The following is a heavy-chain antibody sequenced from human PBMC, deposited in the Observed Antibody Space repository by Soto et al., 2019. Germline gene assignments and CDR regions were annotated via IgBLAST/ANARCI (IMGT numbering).Heavy chain of an antibody. CDR1: GFTFSRNW. CDR3: ARDGDGYPA. D-gene: IGHD1-1*01. CDR2: IKEDGSAK. V-gene: IGHV3-7*01. Sequence: EVQLVESGGGLVQPGGSLTLSCAASGFTFSRNWMSWVRQAPGKGLEWVANIKEDGSAKYYADAVKGRFTLSRDNVENSLYLQMNSLRAEDTAVYCCARDGDGYPAWGQGTLVTVSS. J-gene: IGHJ5*02.